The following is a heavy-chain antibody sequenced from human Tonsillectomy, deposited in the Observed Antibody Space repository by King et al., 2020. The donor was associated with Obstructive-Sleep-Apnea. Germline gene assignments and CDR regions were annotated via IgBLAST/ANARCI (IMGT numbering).Heavy chain of an antibody. D-gene: IGHD3-9*01. CDR3: ARRRYFDWAEEPDAFDI. V-gene: IGHV4-59*08. J-gene: IGHJ3*02. CDR2: IFYSGSA. CDR1: GGSISSYY. Sequence: VQLQESGPGLVKPSETLSLTCTVSGGSISSYYRSWIRQPPGKGLESIGYIFYSGSANYNPSLKSRVTISVDTTKNQFSLKLSSVTAADTAVYYCARRRYFDWAEEPDAFDIWGQGTMVTVSS.